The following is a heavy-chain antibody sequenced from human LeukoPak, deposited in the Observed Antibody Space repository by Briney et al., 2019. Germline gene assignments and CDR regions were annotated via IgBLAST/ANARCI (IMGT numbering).Heavy chain of an antibody. Sequence: GGSLRLSCAASGFTFSNYDMHWVRQVTGKGLEWVSGIGTAGDTYYPGSVKGRFTISSDRATNSLFLQMNSLRAEDTAVYYCAREVVTQAIYSGYDAFEIWGQGTMVTVSS. CDR3: AREVVTQAIYSGYDAFEI. J-gene: IGHJ3*02. CDR2: IGTAGDT. CDR1: GFTFSNYD. D-gene: IGHD5-12*01. V-gene: IGHV3-13*01.